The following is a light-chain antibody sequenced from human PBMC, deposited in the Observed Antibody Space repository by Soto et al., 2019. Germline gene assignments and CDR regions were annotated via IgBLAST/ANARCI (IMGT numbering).Light chain of an antibody. V-gene: IGLV1-47*01. CDR1: SSNIGSNY. Sequence: QSVLTRPPSASGTPGQRVTISCSGSSSNIGSNYVYWYRQLPGTAPNVLIYRNDERPSGVPDRFSGSKSVSSVSLAISRILSEDEVDYYCSALDESLSGPVFGRGTKLTVL. CDR3: SALDESLSGPV. CDR2: RND. J-gene: IGLJ3*02.